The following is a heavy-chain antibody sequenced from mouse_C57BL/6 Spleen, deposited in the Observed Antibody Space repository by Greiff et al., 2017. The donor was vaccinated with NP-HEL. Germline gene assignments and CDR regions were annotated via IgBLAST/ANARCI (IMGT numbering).Heavy chain of an antibody. CDR3: ARWSTTVVGDY. D-gene: IGHD1-1*01. V-gene: IGHV1-7*01. Sequence: VQLQQSGAELAKPGASVKLSCKASGYTFTSYWMHWVKQRPGKGLEWIGYINPSIGYTQYNQKFKDKATLTADKSSSIAYMQLSSRTYEDSAVYYCARWSTTVVGDYWGQGTTLTVSS. J-gene: IGHJ2*01. CDR1: GYTFTSYW. CDR2: INPSIGYT.